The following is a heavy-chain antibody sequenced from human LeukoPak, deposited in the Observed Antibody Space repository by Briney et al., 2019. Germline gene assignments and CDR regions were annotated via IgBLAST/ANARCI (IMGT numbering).Heavy chain of an antibody. Sequence: PGGSLRLSCAAFGLPLRSYAMNWVRQAPGKGLEWVSTISGSGASTKYADSVKGRFTISRDNSKNTLYLKMNSLRADDTAVYYCAKSLNTVVTTDAFDIWGQGTMVTVSS. D-gene: IGHD4-23*01. CDR2: ISGSGAST. J-gene: IGHJ3*02. V-gene: IGHV3-23*01. CDR1: GLPLRSYA. CDR3: AKSLNTVVTTDAFDI.